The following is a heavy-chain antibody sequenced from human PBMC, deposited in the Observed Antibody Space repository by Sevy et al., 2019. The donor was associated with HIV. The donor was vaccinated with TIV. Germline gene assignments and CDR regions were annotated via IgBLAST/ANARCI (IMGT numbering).Heavy chain of an antibody. CDR2: ISYDGSNK. J-gene: IGHJ4*02. D-gene: IGHD3-16*01. V-gene: IGHV3-30-3*01. CDR3: GRDEGGGSYYFDY. Sequence: GGSLRLSCAASGFTFSSYAMHWVRQAPGKGLEWVAVISYDGSNKYYADSVKGRFTISRDNSKNTLYLQMNSLRAEDTDVYYCGRDEGGGSYYFDYWGQGTLVTVSS. CDR1: GFTFSSYA.